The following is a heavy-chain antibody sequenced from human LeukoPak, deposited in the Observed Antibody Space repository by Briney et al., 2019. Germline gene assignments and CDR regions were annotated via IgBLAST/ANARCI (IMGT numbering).Heavy chain of an antibody. Sequence: GGSQRLSCAASGFTISSYNMNWVRQAPGKGLEWVSYISGRGNTIKYADSVKGRFTISRDNGKNSLYLHMSSLRAEDTAVYYCARDPPALEDFDYWGQGTQVTVSS. CDR3: ARDPPALEDFDY. J-gene: IGHJ4*02. V-gene: IGHV3-48*04. CDR2: ISGRGNTI. CDR1: GFTISSYN.